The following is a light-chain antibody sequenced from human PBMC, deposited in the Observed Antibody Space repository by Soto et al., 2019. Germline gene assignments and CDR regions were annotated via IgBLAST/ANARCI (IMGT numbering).Light chain of an antibody. Sequence: EIVMTQSPATLSVSPGERATLSCRASQSVSSNLAWYQHKPGQAPRLLIYGASTRATGIPARFSGSGSGTAFTLTISSLQCEDFAVYYCQQYNNWPGTFGQGTKVEIK. CDR2: GAS. CDR3: QQYNNWPGT. V-gene: IGKV3-15*01. J-gene: IGKJ1*01. CDR1: QSVSSN.